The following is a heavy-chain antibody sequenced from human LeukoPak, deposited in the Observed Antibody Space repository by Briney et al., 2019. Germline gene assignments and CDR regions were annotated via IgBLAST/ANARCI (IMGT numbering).Heavy chain of an antibody. CDR2: ISYDGSDK. V-gene: IGHV3-30-3*02. Sequence: GGSLRLSCAAYGFTFSSYAMHLVRQAPGKGLEWVAVISYDGSDKYYADSVKGRFTISRDNSKNTLYLQMNSLRAEDTATYYCAKDYLREVDCWGQGTVVTVSS. J-gene: IGHJ4*02. CDR3: AKDYLREVDC. CDR1: GFTFSSYA. D-gene: IGHD1-26*01.